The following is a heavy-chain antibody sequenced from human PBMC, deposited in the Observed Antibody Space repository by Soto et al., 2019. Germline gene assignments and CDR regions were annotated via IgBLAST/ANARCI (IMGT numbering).Heavy chain of an antibody. D-gene: IGHD3-22*01. CDR1: GFTFSDYY. J-gene: IGHJ6*04. V-gene: IGHV3-11*03. CDR3: ARTTTMIVVFHYGMDV. CDR2: ISSSTSYT. Sequence: GGSLRLSCAASGFTFSDYYMSWIRQAPGNGLEWVSYISSSTSYTNYADSVKGRFTISRDNAKNSLYLQMNSLRAEDTAVYYCARTTTMIVVFHYGMDVWGEGTTVTVSS.